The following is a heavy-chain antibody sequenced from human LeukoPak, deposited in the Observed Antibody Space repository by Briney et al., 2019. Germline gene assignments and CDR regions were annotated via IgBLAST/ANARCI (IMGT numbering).Heavy chain of an antibody. J-gene: IGHJ4*02. CDR3: AKDIGPLGFSLDY. D-gene: IGHD7-27*01. Sequence: GGSLRLSCAASGFTFSGSAMHWVRQASGKGLEWVGRIRSKANSYATAYAASVKGRFTISRDDSKNTAYLQMNSLRAEDTALYYCAKDIGPLGFSLDYWGQGTLVTVSS. CDR1: GFTFSGSA. CDR2: IRSKANSYAT. V-gene: IGHV3-73*01.